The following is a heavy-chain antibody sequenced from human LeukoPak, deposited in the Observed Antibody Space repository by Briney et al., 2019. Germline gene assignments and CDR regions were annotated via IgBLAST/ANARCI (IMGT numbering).Heavy chain of an antibody. V-gene: IGHV4-59*01. D-gene: IGHD4-17*01. J-gene: IGHJ6*03. CDR2: IYYSGST. CDR1: GGSISSYY. Sequence: PSETLSLTCTVSGGSISSYYWSWIRQPPGKGLEWIGYIYYSGSTNYNPSLKSRVTISVDTSKNQFSLKLSSVTAADTAVYYCARATTVTIYYYYYMDVWGKGTTVTVSS. CDR3: ARATTVTIYYYYYMDV.